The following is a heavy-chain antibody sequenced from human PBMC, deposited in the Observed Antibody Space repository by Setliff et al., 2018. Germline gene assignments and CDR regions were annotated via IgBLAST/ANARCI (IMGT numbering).Heavy chain of an antibody. D-gene: IGHD3-22*01. CDR2: VSGSGMTR. CDR3: ARADSDSYYPYYFDF. V-gene: IGHV3-23*01. CDR1: GFTFRKHA. J-gene: IGHJ4*02. Sequence: GGSLRLSCTASGFTFRKHALAWVRQAPGKGLQWVSSVSGSGMTRDYTDSVKGRFTVSRDSSQNKIHLQMNSLRAEDTGKYFCARADSDSYYPYYFDFWGQGVLVTVSS.